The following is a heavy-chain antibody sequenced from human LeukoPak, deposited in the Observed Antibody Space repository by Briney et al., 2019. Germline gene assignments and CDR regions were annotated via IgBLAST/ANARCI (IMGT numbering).Heavy chain of an antibody. D-gene: IGHD6-13*01. CDR1: GLTFDDYG. CDR3: ARDDAAVLYSSSWFLDY. V-gene: IGHV3-20*04. J-gene: IGHJ4*02. CDR2: INWKGGST. Sequence: PGVSLRLSCAASGLTFDDYGMSWVRQAPGKGLEWVPGINWKGGSTGYADHVQGRFTIPRDNAKNSLYLQMNSLRAEDTALYYCARDDAAVLYSSSWFLDYWGQGTLVTVSS.